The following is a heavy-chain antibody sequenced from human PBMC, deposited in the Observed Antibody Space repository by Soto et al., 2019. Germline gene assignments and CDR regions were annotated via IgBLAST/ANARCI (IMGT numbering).Heavy chain of an antibody. Sequence: GGSLRLSCAASGFTFSSYSMNWVSQAPGKGLEWVSYISSSSSTIYYADYVKGQFTISRDNAKNSLYLQMNSLRDEDAAVYYCARESRFLEWLSLNWFDPWGQGTLVTVSS. CDR1: GFTFSSYS. D-gene: IGHD3-3*01. CDR3: ARESRFLEWLSLNWFDP. V-gene: IGHV3-48*02. J-gene: IGHJ5*02. CDR2: ISSSSSTI.